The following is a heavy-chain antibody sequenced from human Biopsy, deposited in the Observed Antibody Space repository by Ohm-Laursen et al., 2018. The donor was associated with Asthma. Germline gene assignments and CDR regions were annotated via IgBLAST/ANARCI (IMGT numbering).Heavy chain of an antibody. CDR1: GFMFSDYV. D-gene: IGHD3-3*01. J-gene: IGHJ4*02. CDR2: ISFDGRYE. CDR3: ASRGGDFWSGYYMDY. Sequence: RSLRLSCAASGFMFSDYVFHWVRQVPGKGPEWVALISFDGRYEYYADSVKGRFTISRDNPMKRLYLQMSSLTAEDTAVYYCASRGGDFWSGYYMDYWGQGTLVTVSS. V-gene: IGHV3-30*15.